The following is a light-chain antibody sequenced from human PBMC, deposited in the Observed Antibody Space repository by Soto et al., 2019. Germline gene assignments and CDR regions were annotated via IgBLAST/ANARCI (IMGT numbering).Light chain of an antibody. CDR2: DVS. CDR1: QSISSW. J-gene: IGKJ5*01. V-gene: IGKV1-5*01. Sequence: DIHMTQSPSTLSASVVDRVTITFRASQSISSWLAWYQQKPGKAPKLLIYDVSSLQSGIPSRFTGSGAGTDFTLTITGLQPEDFATYYCQQSSIAPITFGQGTRLEI. CDR3: QQSSIAPIT.